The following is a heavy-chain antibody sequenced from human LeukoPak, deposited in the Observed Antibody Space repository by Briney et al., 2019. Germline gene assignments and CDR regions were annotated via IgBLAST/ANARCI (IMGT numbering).Heavy chain of an antibody. CDR3: ARDPTVEYYDILTGYNPFDY. Sequence: ASVKVSCKASGYTFTNYGIIWVRQAPGQGLEWMGRISAYNGNTNYAQKLQGRVTMTTDTSTSTAYMELRSLRSDDTAVYYCARDPTVEYYDILTGYNPFDYWGQGTLVTVSS. V-gene: IGHV1-18*01. J-gene: IGHJ4*02. CDR1: GYTFTNYG. CDR2: ISAYNGNT. D-gene: IGHD3-9*01.